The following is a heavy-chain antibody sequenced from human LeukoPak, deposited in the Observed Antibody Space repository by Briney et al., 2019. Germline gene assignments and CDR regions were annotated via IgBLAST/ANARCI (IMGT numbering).Heavy chain of an antibody. J-gene: IGHJ4*02. CDR3: ARAVPEGYSSGWYGGAFDY. CDR1: GYSFTSYW. V-gene: IGHV1-69*06. Sequence: RISCKGSGYSFTSYWISWVRQAPGQGLEWMGGIIPIFGTANYAQKFQGRVTITADKSTSTAYMELSSLRSEDTAVYYCARAVPEGYSSGWYGGAFDYWGQGTLVTVSS. D-gene: IGHD6-19*01. CDR2: IIPIFGTA.